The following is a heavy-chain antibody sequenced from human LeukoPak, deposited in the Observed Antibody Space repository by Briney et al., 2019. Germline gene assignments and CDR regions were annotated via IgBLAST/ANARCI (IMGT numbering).Heavy chain of an antibody. CDR3: ARIAPYDFWSGYSYFDY. Sequence: GGSLRLSCAASGFTVSSNYMSWVRQAPGKGLEWVSVIYSGGSTYYADSVKGRFTISRHNSKNTLYLQMNSLRAEDTAVYYCARIAPYDFWSGYSYFDYWGQGTLVTVSS. CDR1: GFTVSSNY. J-gene: IGHJ4*02. D-gene: IGHD3-3*01. CDR2: IYSGGST. V-gene: IGHV3-53*04.